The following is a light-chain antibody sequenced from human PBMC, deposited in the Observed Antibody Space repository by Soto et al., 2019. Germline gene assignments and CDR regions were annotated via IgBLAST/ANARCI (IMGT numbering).Light chain of an antibody. J-gene: IGKJ1*01. CDR2: GAS. V-gene: IGKV3-15*01. CDR1: QSVSSN. CDR3: QQYNNWPPPWT. Sequence: EIVMTQSPATLSVSPGERATLSCRASQSVSSNLAWYQQKPGQAPRLLIYGASTRATGIPARFSGSGSGTEFTLTISSLQSEDFEFYYCQQYNNWPPPWTFGQGTKVEIK.